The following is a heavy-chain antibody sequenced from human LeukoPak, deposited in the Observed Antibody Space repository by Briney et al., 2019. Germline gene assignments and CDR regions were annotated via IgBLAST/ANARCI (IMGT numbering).Heavy chain of an antibody. CDR2: IIPIFGTA. CDR1: GGTFSSYA. J-gene: IGHJ4*02. D-gene: IGHD6-13*01. Sequence: SVTVSCKASGGTFSSYAISWVRPAPGQGLDWMGGIIPIFGTANYAQKFQGRVTITADKSTSTAYMGLSSLTSEETAVYYCARVVRAAAGRNFDYWGQGTLVTVSS. CDR3: ARVVRAAAGRNFDY. V-gene: IGHV1-69*06.